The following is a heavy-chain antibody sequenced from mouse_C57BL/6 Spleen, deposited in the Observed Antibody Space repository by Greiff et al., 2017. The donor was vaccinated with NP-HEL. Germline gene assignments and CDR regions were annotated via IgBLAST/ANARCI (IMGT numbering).Heavy chain of an antibody. CDR2: ISSGSSTI. J-gene: IGHJ4*01. CDR1: GFTFSDYG. D-gene: IGHD1-1*01. CDR3: ARSPFTTVVPYYAMDY. V-gene: IGHV5-17*01. Sequence: EVQLVESGGGLVKPGGSLKLSCAASGFTFSDYGMHWVRQAPEKGLEWVAYISSGSSTIYYADTVKGRFTISRDNAKNTLFLQMTSLRSEDTAMYYCARSPFTTVVPYYAMDYWGQGTSVTVSS.